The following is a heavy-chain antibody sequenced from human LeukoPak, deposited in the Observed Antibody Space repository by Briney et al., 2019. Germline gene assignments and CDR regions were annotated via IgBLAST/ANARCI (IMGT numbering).Heavy chain of an antibody. V-gene: IGHV4-30-2*01. D-gene: IGHD5/OR15-5a*01. CDR1: GGSISSGGYS. J-gene: IGHJ5*02. Sequence: PSETLSLTCAVSGGSISSGGYSWSWIRQPPGKGLEWIGYIYHSGSTYHNPSLKSRVTISVDRSKNQFSLKLSSVTAADTAVYYCARWVYGWFDPWGQGTLVTVSS. CDR3: ARWVYGWFDP. CDR2: IYHSGST.